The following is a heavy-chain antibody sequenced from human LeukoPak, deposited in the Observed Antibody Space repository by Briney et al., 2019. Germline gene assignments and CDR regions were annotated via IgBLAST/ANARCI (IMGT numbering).Heavy chain of an antibody. D-gene: IGHD6-19*01. J-gene: IGHJ4*02. V-gene: IGHV1-8*02. Sequence: GASVKVSCKASGGTFSSHGLSWVRQATGQGLEWMGWMNPNSGNTGYAQKFQGRVTMTRNTSISTVYMELSSLRSEDTALYYCARGTTGYSSGWYGIRWGQGTLVTVSS. CDR3: ARGTTGYSSGWYGIR. CDR1: GGTFSSHG. CDR2: MNPNSGNT.